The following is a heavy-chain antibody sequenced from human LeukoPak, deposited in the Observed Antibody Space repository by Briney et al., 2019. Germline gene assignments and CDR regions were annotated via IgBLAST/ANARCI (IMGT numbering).Heavy chain of an antibody. Sequence: GGSLRLSCAASGFTFSSYNMNWVRQAPGKGLEWVSSISSSSSYIYYADSVKGRFTISRDNAKNSLYLQMNSLRAEDTAVYYCARDDITMVRGVILPYDYWGQGTLVTVSS. V-gene: IGHV3-21*01. D-gene: IGHD3-10*01. CDR3: ARDDITMVRGVILPYDY. CDR1: GFTFSSYN. J-gene: IGHJ4*02. CDR2: ISSSSSYI.